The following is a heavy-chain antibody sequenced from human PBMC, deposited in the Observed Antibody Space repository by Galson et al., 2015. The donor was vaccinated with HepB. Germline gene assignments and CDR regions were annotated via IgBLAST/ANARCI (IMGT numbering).Heavy chain of an antibody. CDR1: GFSLSTSGVG. CDR2: IYWDDDK. J-gene: IGHJ5*02. Sequence: PALVKPTQTLTLTCTFSGFSLSTSGVGVGWIRQPPGKALEWLALIYWDDDKRYSPSVKSRLTITKDTSKNQVVLTMTNMDPVDTATYYCAHSDRGRIAAAGTTTWWFDPWGQGTLVTVSS. CDR3: AHSDRGRIAAAGTTTWWFDP. D-gene: IGHD6-13*01. V-gene: IGHV2-5*02.